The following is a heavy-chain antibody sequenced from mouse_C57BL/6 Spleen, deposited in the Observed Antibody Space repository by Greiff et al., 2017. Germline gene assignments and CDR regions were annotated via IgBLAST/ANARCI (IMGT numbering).Heavy chain of an antibody. CDR1: GYTFTDYY. J-gene: IGHJ4*01. D-gene: IGHD2-4*01. CDR3: AVYYDPEGNAMDY. V-gene: IGHV1-19*01. CDR2: INPYNGGT. Sequence: EVQLQQSGPVLVKPGASVKMSCKASGYTFTDYYMNWVKQSHGKSLEWIGVINPYNGGTSYNQKFKGKATLTVDKSSSTAYMELNSLTSEDSAVYYCAVYYDPEGNAMDYWGQGTSVTVSS.